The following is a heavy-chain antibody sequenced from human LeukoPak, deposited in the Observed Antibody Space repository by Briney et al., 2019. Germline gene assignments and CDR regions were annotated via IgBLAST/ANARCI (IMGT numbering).Heavy chain of an antibody. D-gene: IGHD6-6*01. V-gene: IGHV3-74*01. CDR2: INSDGCST. Sequence: GGCLRLSCAASGFTFSSYWMHWVRQTPGKGLVWVSRINSDGCSTSYADSVKGRFTISRDNAKNTLYLQMNSLRAEDTAVYYCARDQRIAARADSDYWGQGRLVTVSS. J-gene: IGHJ4*02. CDR3: ARDQRIAARADSDY. CDR1: GFTFSSYW.